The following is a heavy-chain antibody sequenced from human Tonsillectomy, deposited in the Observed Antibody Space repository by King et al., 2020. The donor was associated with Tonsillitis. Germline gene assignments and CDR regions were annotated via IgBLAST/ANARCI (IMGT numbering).Heavy chain of an antibody. CDR1: GFNFRNYA. D-gene: IGHD1-14*01. J-gene: IGHJ4*02. CDR2: IRSIAYGGTT. CDR3: SITYKNYFDY. Sequence: VQLVESGGGLVQPGRSLRLSCTASGFNFRNYAVSWFRQAPGKGLEWVGFIRSIAYGGTTEYAASVKGRFTISRDDSKSIAYLHMNSLKTEDTSVYYCSITYKNYFDYWGQGTLVTASS. V-gene: IGHV3-49*03.